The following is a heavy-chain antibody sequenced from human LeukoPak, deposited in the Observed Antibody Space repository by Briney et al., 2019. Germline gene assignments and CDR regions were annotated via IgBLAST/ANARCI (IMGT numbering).Heavy chain of an antibody. CDR3: ARQVHDSSGYYYLPLDY. CDR1: GYSFTSYW. V-gene: IGHV5-51*01. D-gene: IGHD3-22*01. J-gene: IGHJ4*02. CDR2: IYAGDSDT. Sequence: GESLKISCKGSGYSFTSYWIGWVRQMPGKGLEWMGIIYAGDSDTRYSPSFQGQVTISADKSISTAYLQWSSLKASDTAMYYCARQVHDSSGYYYLPLDYWGQGTLVTVSS.